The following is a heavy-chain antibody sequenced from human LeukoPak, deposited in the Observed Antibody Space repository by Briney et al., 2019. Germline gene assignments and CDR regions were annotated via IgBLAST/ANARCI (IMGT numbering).Heavy chain of an antibody. J-gene: IGHJ4*02. V-gene: IGHV1-18*01. CDR2: ISAYNGNT. D-gene: IGHD6-19*01. CDR1: GYTFTSYG. Sequence: AASVNVSCKASGYTFTSYGISWVRQAPGQGLEWMGWISAYNGNTNYAQKLQGRVTMTTDTSTSTAYMELRSLRSDDTAVYYCARDQSAIAVAGTFDYWGQGTLVTVSS. CDR3: ARDQSAIAVAGTFDY.